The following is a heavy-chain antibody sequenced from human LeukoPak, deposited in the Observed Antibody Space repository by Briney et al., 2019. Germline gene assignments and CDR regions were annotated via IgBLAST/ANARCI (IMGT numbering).Heavy chain of an antibody. V-gene: IGHV3-33*01. CDR3: ASGVMNDY. D-gene: IGHD3-3*01. J-gene: IGHJ4*02. CDR1: GITFSTSG. CDR2: IWSDGSNK. Sequence: GGSLRLSCAASGITFSTSGMHWVRQAPGKGLEWVAFIWSDGSNKYHADSVKGRFTISRDNSKDTLYLQMNSLRAEDTAVYYCASGVMNDYWGQGTLVTVSS.